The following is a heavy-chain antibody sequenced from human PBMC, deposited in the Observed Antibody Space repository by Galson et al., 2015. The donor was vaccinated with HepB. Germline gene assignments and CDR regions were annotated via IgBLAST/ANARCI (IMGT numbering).Heavy chain of an antibody. CDR2: ISYDGSNK. J-gene: IGHJ4*02. CDR3: AKDRTYVEQQPDY. D-gene: IGHD6-13*01. CDR1: GFTFSSYG. Sequence: SLRLSCAASGFTFSSYGMHWVRQAPGKGLEWLAVISYDGSNKYYADSVKGRFTISRDNSKNTLYLQMNSLRAEDTAVYYCAKDRTYVEQQPDYWGQGTLVTVSS. V-gene: IGHV3-30*18.